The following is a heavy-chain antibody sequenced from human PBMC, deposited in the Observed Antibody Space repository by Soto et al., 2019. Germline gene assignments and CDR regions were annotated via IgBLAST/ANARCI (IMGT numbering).Heavy chain of an antibody. V-gene: IGHV5-51*01. CDR1: GYSFTSYW. J-gene: IGHJ6*02. Sequence: GESLKISCKGSGYSFTSYWIGWVRQMPGKGLEWMGIIYPGDSDTRYSPSFQGRVTISADKSISTAYLQWSSLKASDTAMYYCARQSARPTYYYYGMDVWGQGTTVTVSS. CDR2: IYPGDSDT. D-gene: IGHD6-6*01. CDR3: ARQSARPTYYYYGMDV.